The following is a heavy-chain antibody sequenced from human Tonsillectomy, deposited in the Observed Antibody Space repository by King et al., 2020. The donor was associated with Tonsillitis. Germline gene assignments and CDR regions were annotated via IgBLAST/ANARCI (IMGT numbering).Heavy chain of an antibody. CDR3: AKGTCGYDFWSDYHFDY. J-gene: IGHJ4*02. D-gene: IGHD3-3*01. CDR1: GFAFSSYA. CDR2: ISGSGGST. Sequence: VQLVESGGGLAQPGGSLRLSCAASGFAFSSYAMSWVRQAPGKGLEWVSAISGSGGSTYYACSVKGRFTISRDNSKHTLYLQINILRVEDTAVYYFAKGTCGYDFWSDYHFDYWGQGALVTVSS. V-gene: IGHV3-23*04.